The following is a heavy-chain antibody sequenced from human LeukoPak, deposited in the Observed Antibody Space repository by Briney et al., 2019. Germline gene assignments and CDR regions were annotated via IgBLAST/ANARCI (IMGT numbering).Heavy chain of an antibody. D-gene: IGHD4-23*01. CDR1: GYTFTGYY. CDR2: INPNSGGT. J-gene: IGHJ4*02. V-gene: IGHV1-2*02. CDR3: AYFTYGGNSYPFLDY. Sequence: ASVKVSCKASGYTFTGYYMHWVRQAPGQGLEWMGWINPNSGGTNYAQKFQGRVTITADKSTSTAYMELSSLRSEDTAVYYCAYFTYGGNSYPFLDYWGQGTLVTVSS.